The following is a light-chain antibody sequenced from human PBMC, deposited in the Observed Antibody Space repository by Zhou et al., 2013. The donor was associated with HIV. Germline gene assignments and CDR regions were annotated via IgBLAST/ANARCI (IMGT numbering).Light chain of an antibody. Sequence: EIVLTQSPGTLSLSPGARAILSCRASQSVSSYLAWYQQKPGQAPRLLIYDASNRATGIPARFSGSGSGTDFILTISSLEPEDFAVYYCQQRSNWPPLLTFGGGTKVEIK. V-gene: IGKV3-11*01. CDR3: QQRSNWPPLLT. CDR2: DAS. CDR1: QSVSSY. J-gene: IGKJ4*01.